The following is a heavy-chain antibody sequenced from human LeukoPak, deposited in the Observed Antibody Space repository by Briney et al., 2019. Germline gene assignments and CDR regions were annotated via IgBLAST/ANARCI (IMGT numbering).Heavy chain of an antibody. CDR1: GYTFTGNH. CDR2: IDPNSGGT. CDR3: AKEADIVSFDL. J-gene: IGHJ2*01. Sequence: GASVKVSCKASGYTFTGNHVHWVRQAPGQGLAWMGWIDPNSGGTKYAQKFQDRVTMTSDTSISTAYMELSGLRSDDTAVYFCAKEADIVSFDLWGRGTLVTVPS. V-gene: IGHV1-2*02. D-gene: IGHD2-15*01.